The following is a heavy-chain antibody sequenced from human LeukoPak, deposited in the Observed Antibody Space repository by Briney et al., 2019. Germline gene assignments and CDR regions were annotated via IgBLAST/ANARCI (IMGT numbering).Heavy chain of an antibody. CDR1: RFXFSSYW. J-gene: IGHJ4*02. CDR2: INSDGSST. CDR3: TRDYGSGSFDY. V-gene: IGHV3-74*01. D-gene: IGHD3-10*01. Sequence: PGGSLRLSCAASRFXFSSYWIHWVRQAPGKGRVWVSRINSDGSSTTDADSVKGRFTISRDNAKNTLYLQMNSLRVEDTAVYYCTRDYGSGSFDYWGQGTLVTVSS.